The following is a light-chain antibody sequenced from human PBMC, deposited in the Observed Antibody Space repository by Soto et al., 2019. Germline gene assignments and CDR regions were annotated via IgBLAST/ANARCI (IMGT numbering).Light chain of an antibody. Sequence: EIVMTQSPSSLSASLGDRVTISCRASQGVSSYLAWYQQKPGKAPRLLIYGASTRQSGIPARFSGSGSGTEFTLTISSLQPEDFAAYYCQQYNSCPPRSFGQGTKLEIK. J-gene: IGKJ2*01. V-gene: IGKV1-9*01. CDR2: GAS. CDR1: QGVSSY. CDR3: QQYNSCPPRS.